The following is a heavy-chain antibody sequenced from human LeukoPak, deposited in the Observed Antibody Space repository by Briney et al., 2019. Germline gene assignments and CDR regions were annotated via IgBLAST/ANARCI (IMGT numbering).Heavy chain of an antibody. Sequence: SVKVSCKASGGTFSSYAISWVRQAPGQGLEWMGGIIPIFGTANYAQKFQGRVTITADESTSTAYMELSSLRSEDTAVYYCASSRQYYDSSGYYYVDWFDPWGQGTLVTVSS. CDR3: ASSRQYYDSSGYYYVDWFDP. D-gene: IGHD3-22*01. J-gene: IGHJ5*02. CDR2: IIPIFGTA. CDR1: GGTFSSYA. V-gene: IGHV1-69*01.